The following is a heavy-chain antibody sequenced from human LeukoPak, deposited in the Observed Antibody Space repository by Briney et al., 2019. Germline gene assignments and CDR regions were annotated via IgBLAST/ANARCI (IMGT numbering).Heavy chain of an antibody. CDR3: ASPRPPRY. CDR1: GGSISSYY. J-gene: IGHJ4*02. V-gene: IGHV4-59*01. CDR2: IYYSGST. Sequence: SETLSLTCTVPGGSISSYYWSWIRQPPGKGLEWIGYIYYSGSTNYNPSLKSRVTISVDTSKNQFSLKLSSVTAADTAVYYCASPRPPRYWGQGTLVTVSS.